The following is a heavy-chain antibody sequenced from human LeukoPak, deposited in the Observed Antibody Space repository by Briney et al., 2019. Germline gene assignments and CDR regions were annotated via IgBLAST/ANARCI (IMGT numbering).Heavy chain of an antibody. V-gene: IGHV3-30*18. CDR3: AKGGYCSGGSCYYSGGPYYMDV. D-gene: IGHD2-15*01. Sequence: GGSLRLSCAASGFTFSSYGMHWVRQAPGKGLEWVAVISYDGSNKYYADSVKGRFTISRDNSKNTLYLQMNSLRAEDTAVYYCAKGGYCSGGSCYYSGGPYYMDVWGKGTTVTVSS. CDR1: GFTFSSYG. J-gene: IGHJ6*03. CDR2: ISYDGSNK.